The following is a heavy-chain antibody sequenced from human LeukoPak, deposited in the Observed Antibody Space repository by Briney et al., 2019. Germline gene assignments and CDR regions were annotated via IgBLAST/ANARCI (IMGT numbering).Heavy chain of an antibody. CDR3: AREVLDYDFWSGYFRYYFDY. D-gene: IGHD3-3*01. Sequence: GGSLRLSCAASGFTFSSYWMSWVRQAPGKRLEWVANIKQDGSEKYYVDSVKGRFTISRDNAKNSLYLQMNSLRAEDTAVYYCAREVLDYDFWSGYFRYYFDYWGQGTLVTVSS. CDR2: IKQDGSEK. V-gene: IGHV3-7*01. CDR1: GFTFSSYW. J-gene: IGHJ4*02.